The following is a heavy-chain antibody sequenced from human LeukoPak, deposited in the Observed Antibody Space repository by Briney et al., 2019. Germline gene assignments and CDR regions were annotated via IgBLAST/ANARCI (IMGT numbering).Heavy chain of an antibody. V-gene: IGHV3-33*06. Sequence: GGSLRLSCAASGFTFSSYGMHWVRQAPGKGLEWVAVIWYDGSNKYYADSVKGRFTISRDNSNNTLYLQMNSLRAEDTAVYYCAKEGSSDAFDIWGQGTMVTVSS. D-gene: IGHD6-6*01. CDR2: IWYDGSNK. CDR1: GFTFSSYG. CDR3: AKEGSSDAFDI. J-gene: IGHJ3*02.